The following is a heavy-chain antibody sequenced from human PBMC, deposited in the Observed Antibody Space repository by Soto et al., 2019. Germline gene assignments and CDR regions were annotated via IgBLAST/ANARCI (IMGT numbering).Heavy chain of an antibody. V-gene: IGHV4-59*04. Sequence: PSETLSLTCAVSGDSISTYYCMWIRQPPGKGLESIGYLYYGRSANYNPSLKSRVTLSVDTSTNQCSLTLTSVTAADTAVYYCATLPHYGDPKAGFWGQGTLVTVSS. CDR3: ATLPHYGDPKAGF. CDR1: GDSISTYY. CDR2: LYYGRSA. J-gene: IGHJ4*02. D-gene: IGHD4-17*01.